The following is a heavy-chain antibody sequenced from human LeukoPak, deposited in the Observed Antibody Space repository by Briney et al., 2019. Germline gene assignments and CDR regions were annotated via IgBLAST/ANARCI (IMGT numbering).Heavy chain of an antibody. CDR2: IIPILGIA. D-gene: IGHD1-26*01. J-gene: IGHJ4*02. CDR1: GGTFSSYA. Sequence: ASVKVSCKASGGTFSSYAISWVRQAPGQGLEWMGRIIPILGIANYAQKFQGRVTITADKSTSTAYMELSSLRSEDTAVYYCARVSEENSGSYYFDYWGQGTLVTVSS. V-gene: IGHV1-69*04. CDR3: ARVSEENSGSYYFDY.